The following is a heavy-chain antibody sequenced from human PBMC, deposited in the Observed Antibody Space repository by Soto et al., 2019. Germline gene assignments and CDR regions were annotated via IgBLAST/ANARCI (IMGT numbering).Heavy chain of an antibody. D-gene: IGHD1-26*01. CDR3: ARGGAEATFYYYYGMDV. Sequence: QVQLVQSGAEVKKPGASVKVSCKASGHTFTSYDINWVRQATGQGLEWMGWMNPKSGNTGYAQKFQGRVTMTRNTCISTVYMELSSLRSEDTAVYYCARGGAEATFYYYYGMDVWGQGTAVTVSS. V-gene: IGHV1-8*01. J-gene: IGHJ6*02. CDR1: GHTFTSYD. CDR2: MNPKSGNT.